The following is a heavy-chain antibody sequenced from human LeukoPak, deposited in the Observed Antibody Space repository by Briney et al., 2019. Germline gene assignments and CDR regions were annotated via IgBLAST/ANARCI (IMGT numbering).Heavy chain of an antibody. J-gene: IGHJ4*02. CDR2: IYTSGST. V-gene: IGHV4-4*09. CDR1: GGSISSYY. CDR3: ARQVIAAAGYFDY. Sequence: SETLSLTCTVSGGSISSYYWSWILQPRGKGLEWIGYIYTSGSTNYNPSLKSRVTISVDTSKNQFSLKLSSVTAADTAVYYCARQVIAAAGYFDYWGQGTLVTVSS. D-gene: IGHD6-13*01.